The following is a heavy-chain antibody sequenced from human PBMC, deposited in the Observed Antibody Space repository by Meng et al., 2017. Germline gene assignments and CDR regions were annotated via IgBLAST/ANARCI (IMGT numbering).Heavy chain of an antibody. CDR2: ISSSSSYI. CDR3: ARDIRGIAVAAGQGWFDP. CDR1: GFTFSSYS. D-gene: IGHD6-19*01. J-gene: IGHJ5*02. V-gene: IGHV3-21*01. Sequence: GGSLRLSCAASGFTFSSYSMNWVRQAPGKGLEWVSSISSSSSYIYYADSVKGRFTISRDNAKNSLYLQMNSLRVEDTAVYYCARDIRGIAVAAGQGWFDPWGQGTLVTVSS.